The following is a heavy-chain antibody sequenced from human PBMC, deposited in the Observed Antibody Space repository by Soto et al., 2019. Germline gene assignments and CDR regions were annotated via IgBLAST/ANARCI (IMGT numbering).Heavy chain of an antibody. V-gene: IGHV1-69*08. J-gene: IGHJ6*02. Sequence: QVQLVQSGAEVKKPGSSVKVSCKASGGTFSRYSFTWVRQAPGHGLEWMGRIIPVFGIASYAQKFQGRVTITADKSTSKAYMALSSLRSEDTAVYYCAREDRDRETGLVPAAIDGMDVWGQGTTVTVSS. CDR1: GGTFSRYS. D-gene: IGHD2-2*01. CDR3: AREDRDRETGLVPAAIDGMDV. CDR2: IIPVFGIA.